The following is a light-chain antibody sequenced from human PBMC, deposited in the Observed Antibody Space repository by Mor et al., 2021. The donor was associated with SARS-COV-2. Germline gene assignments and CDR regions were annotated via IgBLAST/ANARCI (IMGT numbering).Light chain of an antibody. V-gene: IGLV3-21*02. CDR2: DDR. CDR3: QLIDNGDGRVYV. J-gene: IGLJ1*01. Sequence: GQAPVLVVLDDRDRPSGIPERFSGSNSGSTATLTISGVEVGDEGDYDCQLIDNGDGRVYVFGTGTKLTVL.